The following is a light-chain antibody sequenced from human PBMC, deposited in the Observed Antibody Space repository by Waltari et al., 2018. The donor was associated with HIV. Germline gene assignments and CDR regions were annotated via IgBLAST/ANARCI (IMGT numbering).Light chain of an antibody. CDR3: HQRHNWLS. CDR2: DAS. J-gene: IGKJ4*01. V-gene: IGKV3-11*01. CDR1: HTVSGY. Sequence: EIVLTQSPAILSLSPGETATLSCRASHTVSGYLAWYQKKPGQVLRLLIYDASNRAPGIPDRFSGRVSGTDYTLTISNLEPEDFAVYYCHQRHNWLSFGGGTKVELK.